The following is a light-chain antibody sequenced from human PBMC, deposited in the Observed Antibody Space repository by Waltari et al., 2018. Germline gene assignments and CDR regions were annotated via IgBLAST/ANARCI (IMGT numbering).Light chain of an antibody. J-gene: IGLJ2*01. Sequence: QSALTQPPSASVSRGQSVTISCPGPSRDVGRYNYVSWYPQHPGKAPKLMIYEVTKRPSGVPDRFSGSKSGNTASLTVSGLQAEDEADYYCSSYAGSNNVIFGGGTRLTVL. CDR1: SRDVGRYNY. CDR2: EVT. V-gene: IGLV2-8*01. CDR3: SSYAGSNNVI.